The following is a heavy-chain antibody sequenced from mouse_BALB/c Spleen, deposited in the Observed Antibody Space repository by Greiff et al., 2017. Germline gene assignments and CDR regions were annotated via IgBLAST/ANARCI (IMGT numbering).Heavy chain of an antibody. CDR2: IYPGNVNT. CDR3: ARNYDYYAMDY. V-gene: IGHV1S56*01. D-gene: IGHD1-1*02. CDR1: GYTFTSYY. J-gene: IGHJ4*01. Sequence: QVQLQQSGPELVKPGASVRISCKASGYTFTSYYIHWVKQRPGQGLEWIGWIYPGNVNTKYNEKFKGKATLTADKSSSTAYMQLSSLTSEDSAVYFCARNYDYYAMDYWGQGTSVTVSS.